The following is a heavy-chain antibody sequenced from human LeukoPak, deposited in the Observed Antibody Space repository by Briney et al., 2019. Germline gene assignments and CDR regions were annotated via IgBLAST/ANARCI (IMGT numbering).Heavy chain of an antibody. CDR2: FDPEDGET. J-gene: IGHJ6*03. Sequence: ASVKVSCKVSGYTLTELSMHWVRQAPGKGLEWMGGFDPEDGETIYAQKFQGRVTMTEDTSTDTAYMELSSLRSEDTAVYYCATGYCSSTSCYKGSYYMDVWGKGTTVTVSS. D-gene: IGHD2-2*02. CDR3: ATGYCSSTSCYKGSYYMDV. V-gene: IGHV1-24*01. CDR1: GYTLTELS.